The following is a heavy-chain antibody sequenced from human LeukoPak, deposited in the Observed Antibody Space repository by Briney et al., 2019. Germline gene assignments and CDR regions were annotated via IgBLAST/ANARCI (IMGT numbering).Heavy chain of an antibody. J-gene: IGHJ1*01. Sequence: PGGSLRLSCAASGFTFSSYAMSRVRQAPGKGLEWVSVIYSGGSTYYADSVKGRFTISRDNSKNTLYLQMNSLRAEDTAVYYCARDSDSSGYYYAAGYFQHWGQGTLVTVSS. CDR2: IYSGGST. D-gene: IGHD3-22*01. V-gene: IGHV3-53*01. CDR3: ARDSDSSGYYYAAGYFQH. CDR1: GFTFSSYA.